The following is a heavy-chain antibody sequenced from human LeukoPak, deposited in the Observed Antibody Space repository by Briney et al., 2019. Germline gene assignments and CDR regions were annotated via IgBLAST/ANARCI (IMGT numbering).Heavy chain of an antibody. CDR1: GGSISSSSYY. CDR2: IYYSGST. J-gene: IGHJ4*02. V-gene: IGHV4-39*01. D-gene: IGHD3-3*01. CDR3: ARHEKDFFDY. Sequence: PSETLSLTCTVSGGSISSSSYYWGWIRQPPGKGLEWIGSIYYSGSTYYNPSLKSRVTISVDTSKNQFSLKLSSVTAADTAVYYCARHEKDFFDYWGQGTLVTVSS.